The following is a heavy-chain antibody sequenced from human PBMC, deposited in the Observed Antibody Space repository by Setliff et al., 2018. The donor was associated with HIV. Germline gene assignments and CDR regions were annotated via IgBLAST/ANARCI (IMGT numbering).Heavy chain of an antibody. CDR2: ISGSGDDT. J-gene: IGHJ4*02. Sequence: GGSLRLSCAASGFTFSSYAMSWVRQAPGKGLEWVSAISGSGDDTYFADSVKGRFSVSRDKFKNMLFLQMNSLRVGDTAVYYCARGSKGESGSATKCDYWGQGTLVTVSS. CDR3: ARGSKGESGSATKCDY. V-gene: IGHV3-23*01. D-gene: IGHD2-2*01. CDR1: GFTFSSYA.